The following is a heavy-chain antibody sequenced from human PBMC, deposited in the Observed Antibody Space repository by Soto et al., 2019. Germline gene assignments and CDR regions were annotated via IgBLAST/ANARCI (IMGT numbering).Heavy chain of an antibody. J-gene: IGHJ5*02. CDR3: ASSGWFDP. CDR2: IYYSGST. V-gene: IGHV4-39*01. CDR1: GGSISSSTYY. Sequence: QLQLQESGPGLVKPSETLSLTCTVSGGSISSSTYYWGWIRQPPGKGLEWIGTIYYSGSTYYNPSLKSRVTISVDTSKSQSSLKLSSVTGADTAVYYCASSGWFDPWGQGTLVTVSS.